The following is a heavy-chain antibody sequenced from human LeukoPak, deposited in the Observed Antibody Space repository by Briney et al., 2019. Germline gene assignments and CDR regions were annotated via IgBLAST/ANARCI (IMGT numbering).Heavy chain of an antibody. V-gene: IGHV4-59*08. Sequence: SETLSLTCIVSGSSITSDFWSWIRQSPGKGLEWIGYINYSGRSEYDPSLKSRVTISVDRSRKRASLKMRSVTAADTAVYYCARLDCLSDECYNYWAVGALVTVSS. D-gene: IGHD2-21*01. J-gene: IGHJ4*02. CDR2: INYSGRS. CDR1: GSSITSDF. CDR3: ARLDCLSDECYNY.